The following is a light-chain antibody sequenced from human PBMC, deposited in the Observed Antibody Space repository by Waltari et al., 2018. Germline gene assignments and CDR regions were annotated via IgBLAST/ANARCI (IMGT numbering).Light chain of an antibody. CDR2: DAS. J-gene: IGKJ1*01. V-gene: IGKV3-15*01. CDR3: QQSNNWPWT. CDR1: QSGSSN. Sequence: EIVVTQSPASLSVSPGERATLSCRASQSGSSNLAWYQQKPGQAPRLLIYDASTRATGIPARFSGSGSGTEFTLTISSLQSEDFAVYYCQQSNNWPWTFGQGTKVEIK.